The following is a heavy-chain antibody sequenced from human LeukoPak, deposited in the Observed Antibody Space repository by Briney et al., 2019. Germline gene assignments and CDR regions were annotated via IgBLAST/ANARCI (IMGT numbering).Heavy chain of an antibody. CDR1: GGSISSSSYY. J-gene: IGHJ5*02. V-gene: IGHV4-39*07. CDR3: ARTPFIAAAGINWFDP. D-gene: IGHD6-13*01. Sequence: SETLSLTCTVSGGSISSSSYYWGWIRQPPGKGLEWIVSIYYSGSTYYNPSLKSRVTISVDTSKNQFSLKLSSVTAADTAVYYCARTPFIAAAGINWFDPWGQGTLVTVSS. CDR2: IYYSGST.